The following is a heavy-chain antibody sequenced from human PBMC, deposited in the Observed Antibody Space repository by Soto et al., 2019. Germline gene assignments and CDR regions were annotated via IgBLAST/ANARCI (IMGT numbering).Heavy chain of an antibody. CDR2: INAGNGNT. Sequence: GASVKVSCKASGYTFTSYAMHWVRQAPGQRLEWMGWINAGNGNTKYSQKFQGRVTITRDTSASTAYMELSSLRSEDTAVYYCARPRAPYSSSWASFDYSGQGTLVTVSS. CDR3: ARPRAPYSSSWASFDY. D-gene: IGHD6-13*01. V-gene: IGHV1-3*01. J-gene: IGHJ4*02. CDR1: GYTFTSYA.